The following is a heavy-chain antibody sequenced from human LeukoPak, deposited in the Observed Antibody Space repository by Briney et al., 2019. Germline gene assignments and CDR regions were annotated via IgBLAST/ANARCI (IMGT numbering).Heavy chain of an antibody. J-gene: IGHJ6*02. V-gene: IGHV4-34*01. CDR1: GGSFSGYY. CDR2: INHSGST. D-gene: IGHD6-13*01. Sequence: SETLSLTCAVYGGSFSGYYWSWIRQPPGKGLEWIGEINHSGSTNYNPSLKSRVTISVDTSKNQFSLKLSPVTAADTAVYYCARAVAAGAYYGMDVWGQGTTVTVSS. CDR3: ARAVAAGAYYGMDV.